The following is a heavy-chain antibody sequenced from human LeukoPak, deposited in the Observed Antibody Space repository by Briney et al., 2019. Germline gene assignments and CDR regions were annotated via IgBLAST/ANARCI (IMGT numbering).Heavy chain of an antibody. CDR1: GGSISSYY. Sequence: KPSETLSLTCTVSGGSISSYYWSWIRQPPGKGLEWIGYIYYSGSTNYNPSLKSRVTISVDTSKNQFSLELSSVTAADTAVYYCARQFTSADAFDIWGQGTMVTVSS. V-gene: IGHV4-59*01. CDR2: IYYSGST. CDR3: ARQFTSADAFDI. D-gene: IGHD5-24*01. J-gene: IGHJ3*02.